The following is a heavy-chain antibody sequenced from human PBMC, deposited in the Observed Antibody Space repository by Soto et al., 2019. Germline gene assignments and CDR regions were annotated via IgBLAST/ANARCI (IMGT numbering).Heavy chain of an antibody. Sequence: EFQLVESGGGLVEPGESLRLSCAASGFTFSRYYMNWVRQTPGKGLEWVSSISTTSTYTHYADSLKGRFTISRDNAKKLLYLQMDSLRAEDTAVYYSARDDGLSSTNVKAFDIWGQGTKVTVSS. CDR2: ISTTSTYT. J-gene: IGHJ3*02. V-gene: IGHV3-21*01. CDR1: GFTFSRYY. CDR3: ARDDGLSSTNVKAFDI. D-gene: IGHD2-2*01.